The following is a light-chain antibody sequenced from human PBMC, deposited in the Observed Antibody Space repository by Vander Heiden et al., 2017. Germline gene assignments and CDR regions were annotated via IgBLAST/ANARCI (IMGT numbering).Light chain of an antibody. V-gene: IGLV1-44*01. CDR3: APWDDSLNGYV. CDR1: TSNIGTNA. CDR2: NND. J-gene: IGLJ1*01. Sequence: QSVLTQPPSVSGTPGQRVTVSCSGGTSNIGTNAVNWYQHLPGMAPKLLIYNNDQRPSGVPDRFSGSKSGTSAYLAISGLQSEDEADYYCAPWDDSLNGYVFGTGTRVTVL.